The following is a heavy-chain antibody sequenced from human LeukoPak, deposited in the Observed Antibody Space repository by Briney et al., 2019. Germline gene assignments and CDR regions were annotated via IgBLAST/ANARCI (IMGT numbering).Heavy chain of an antibody. CDR3: ANEVRPSDF. D-gene: IGHD1-1*01. J-gene: IGHJ4*02. Sequence: SLRLSCAPSGFTLSTYAINSVRQAPRGRVEWVSAISGSGGSTDYADSVKRRFPISRDNSKNTLYRQMDSLRAEDAAVYYCANEVRPSDFWGQGTLVSV. CDR2: ISGSGGST. CDR1: GFTLSTYA. V-gene: IGHV3-23*01.